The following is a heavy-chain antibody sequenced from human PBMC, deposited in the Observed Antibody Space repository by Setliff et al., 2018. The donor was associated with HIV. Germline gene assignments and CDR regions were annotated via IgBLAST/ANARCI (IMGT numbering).Heavy chain of an antibody. CDR1: GFTFGDYV. CDR3: ARETMYDSRGYLSHYFDY. Sequence: PGGSLRLSCETSGFTFGDYVMNWVRQAPGKGLEWVANINPDGRQRNYADSVKGRFTISRDNSKNTLYLQMNSLRAEDTAVYYCARETMYDSRGYLSHYFDYWGQGTPVTVSS. J-gene: IGHJ4*02. CDR2: INPDGRQR. D-gene: IGHD3-22*01. V-gene: IGHV3-7*01.